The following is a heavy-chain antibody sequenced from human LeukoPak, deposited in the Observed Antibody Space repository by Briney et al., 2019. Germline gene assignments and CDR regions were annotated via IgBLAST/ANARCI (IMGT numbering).Heavy chain of an antibody. J-gene: IGHJ4*02. V-gene: IGHV1-8*01. Sequence: ASVKVSCKASEYTFTSYDINWVRQATGQGPEWMGWMSPNSGNTGYAQKFQGRVTMTRSTSMSTAYMELSSLRSEDTAVYYCARDGSLGDDDYGDYVYGYWGQGTLVTVSS. CDR2: MSPNSGNT. CDR3: ARDGSLGDDDYGDYVYGY. D-gene: IGHD4-17*01. CDR1: EYTFTSYD.